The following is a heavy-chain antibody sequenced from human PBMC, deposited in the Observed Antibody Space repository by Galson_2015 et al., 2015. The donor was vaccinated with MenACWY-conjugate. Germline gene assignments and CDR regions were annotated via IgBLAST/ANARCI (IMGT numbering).Heavy chain of an antibody. CDR2: IIPIFGTA. D-gene: IGHD1-14*01. J-gene: IGHJ3*02. Sequence: SVKVSCKASGGTFSSYAISWVRQAPGQGLEWMGGIIPIFGTANYAQKFQGRVTITADESTSTAYMELSSLRSEDTAVYYCARDKPRGGAFDIWGQGTMVTVSS. CDR1: GGTFSSYA. CDR3: ARDKPRGGAFDI. V-gene: IGHV1-69*13.